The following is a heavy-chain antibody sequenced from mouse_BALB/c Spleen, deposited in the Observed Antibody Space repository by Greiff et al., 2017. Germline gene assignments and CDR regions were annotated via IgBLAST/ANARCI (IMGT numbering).Heavy chain of an antibody. J-gene: IGHJ2*01. Sequence: EVMLVESGGGLVKPGGSLKLSCAASGFTFSSYAMSWVRQTPEKGLEWVASISSGGSTYYPDSVKGRFTISRDNARNILYLQMSSLRSGDTAMYYCARAYGNYYFDYWGQGTTLTVSS. CDR3: ARAYGNYYFDY. CDR2: ISSGGST. V-gene: IGHV5-6-5*01. CDR1: GFTFSSYA. D-gene: IGHD2-1*01.